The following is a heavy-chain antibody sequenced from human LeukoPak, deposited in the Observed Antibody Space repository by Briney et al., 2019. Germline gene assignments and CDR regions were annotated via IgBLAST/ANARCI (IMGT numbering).Heavy chain of an antibody. CDR1: GYTFTGYY. CDR3: AILWYYYDSSGYYQAEYFQH. Sequence: ASVKASCKASGYTFTGYYMHWVRQAPGQGLEWMGWINPNSGGTEYAQKFQGRVTITRNTSISTAYMELSSLRSEDTAVYYCAILWYYYDSSGYYQAEYFQHWGQGTLVTVSS. V-gene: IGHV1-2*02. J-gene: IGHJ1*01. CDR2: INPNSGGT. D-gene: IGHD3-22*01.